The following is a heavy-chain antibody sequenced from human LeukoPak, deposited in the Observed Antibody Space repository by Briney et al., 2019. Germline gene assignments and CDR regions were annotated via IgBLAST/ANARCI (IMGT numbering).Heavy chain of an antibody. D-gene: IGHD2-15*01. CDR3: ARVGPQVGYCSGGSCSFQIPKAYYFDY. J-gene: IGHJ4*02. V-gene: IGHV1-2*02. Sequence: ASVKVSCKASGYTFTSYYMHWVRQAPGQGLEWMGWINPNSGGTNYAQKFQGRVTMTRDTSISTAYMELSRLRSDDTAVYYCARVGPQVGYCSGGSCSFQIPKAYYFDYWGQGTLVTVSS. CDR2: INPNSGGT. CDR1: GYTFTSYY.